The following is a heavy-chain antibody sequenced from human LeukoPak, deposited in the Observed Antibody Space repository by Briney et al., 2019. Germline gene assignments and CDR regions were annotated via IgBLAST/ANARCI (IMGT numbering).Heavy chain of an antibody. V-gene: IGHV1-46*01. D-gene: IGHD6-13*01. Sequence: ASVKVSCKASGYTFTSNYMYWVRQAPGQGLEWMGIINPSGGSTSYAQKFQGRVTMTRDTSTSTVYMELSSLRSEDTAVYYCACTAAGTHYFDYWGQGTLVTVSS. CDR1: GYTFTSNY. CDR3: ACTAAGTHYFDY. CDR2: INPSGGST. J-gene: IGHJ4*02.